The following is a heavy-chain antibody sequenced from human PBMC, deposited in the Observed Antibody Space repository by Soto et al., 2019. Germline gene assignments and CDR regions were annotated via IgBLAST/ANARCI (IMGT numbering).Heavy chain of an antibody. D-gene: IGHD3-16*01. V-gene: IGHV1-3*05. Sequence: QVQLVQSGAEEKKPGASVKVSCKASGYTFTSYAMHWVRQAPGERLEWMGWINAGNGNTKYSQKFQGRVTITRDTSASTAYMELSSLRSEDTAVYYCARAVGGPTSNLDYWGQGTLVTVSS. CDR2: INAGNGNT. J-gene: IGHJ4*02. CDR1: GYTFTSYA. CDR3: ARAVGGPTSNLDY.